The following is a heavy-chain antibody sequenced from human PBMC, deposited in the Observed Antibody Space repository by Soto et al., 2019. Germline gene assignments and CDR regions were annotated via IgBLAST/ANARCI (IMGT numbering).Heavy chain of an antibody. CDR3: AKEGVGGYSDYYYGMDV. CDR2: ISYDGSNK. D-gene: IGHD5-12*01. Sequence: PRGSLRLSCAASGFTFSSYGMHWVRQAPGKGLEWVAVISYDGSNKYYADSVKGRFTISRDNSKNTLYLQMNSLRAEDTAVYYCAKEGVGGYSDYYYGMDVWGQGTTVTVSS. V-gene: IGHV3-30*18. CDR1: GFTFSSYG. J-gene: IGHJ6*02.